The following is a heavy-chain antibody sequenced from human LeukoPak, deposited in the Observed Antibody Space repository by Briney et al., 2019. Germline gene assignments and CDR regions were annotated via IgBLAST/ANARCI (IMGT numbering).Heavy chain of an antibody. CDR3: AREGGYNRYVDY. CDR1: GGSVSSGSYY. Sequence: SETLSLTCTVSGGSVSSGSYYWSWIRQPPGKGLEWIGCIYYSGSTNYNPSLKSRVTISVDTSKNQFSLKLSSVTAADTAVYYCAREGGYNRYVDYWGQGTLVTVSS. CDR2: IYYSGST. V-gene: IGHV4-61*01. J-gene: IGHJ4*02. D-gene: IGHD5-24*01.